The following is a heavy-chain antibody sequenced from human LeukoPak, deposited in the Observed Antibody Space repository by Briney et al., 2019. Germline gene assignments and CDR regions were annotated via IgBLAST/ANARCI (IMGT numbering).Heavy chain of an antibody. Sequence: GGSLRLSCAASGCRFGTFGMSWVRQAPGKGLEWVSVITGGGEATLYADSVKGRFTISRDNSKSALYLQMNSLRVEDTAIYYCAGGTTATIKYFDYWGQGTLVTVSS. CDR1: GCRFGTFG. CDR3: AGGTTATIKYFDY. V-gene: IGHV3-23*01. D-gene: IGHD4-17*01. J-gene: IGHJ4*02. CDR2: ITGGGEAT.